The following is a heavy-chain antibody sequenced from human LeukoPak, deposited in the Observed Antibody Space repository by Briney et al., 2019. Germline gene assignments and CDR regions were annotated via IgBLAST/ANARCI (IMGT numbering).Heavy chain of an antibody. CDR1: GFTFSDYY. D-gene: IGHD1-7*01. V-gene: IGHV3-11*04. CDR3: ARDWGMELELHIRFDY. Sequence: GGSLRLSCAASGFTFSDYYMSWIRQAPGKGLDWVSYISSSGSTIYYADSVKGRFTISRDNAKNSLYLQMNSLRAEVTAVYYCARDWGMELELHIRFDYWGQGTLVTVSS. J-gene: IGHJ4*02. CDR2: ISSSGSTI.